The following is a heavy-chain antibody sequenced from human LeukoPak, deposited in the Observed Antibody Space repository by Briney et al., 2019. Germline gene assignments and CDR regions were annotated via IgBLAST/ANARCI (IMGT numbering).Heavy chain of an antibody. CDR1: GYTFTSYW. CDR3: ARQGYSSSCVDY. CDR2: IYPGDSDT. V-gene: IGHV5-51*01. J-gene: IGHJ4*02. Sequence: KVSCKASGYTFTSYWIGWVRQMPGKGLEWMGIIYPGDSDTRYSPSFQGQVTISADKSISTAYLQWSSLKASDTAMYYCARQGYSSSCVDYWGQGTLVTVSS. D-gene: IGHD6-19*01.